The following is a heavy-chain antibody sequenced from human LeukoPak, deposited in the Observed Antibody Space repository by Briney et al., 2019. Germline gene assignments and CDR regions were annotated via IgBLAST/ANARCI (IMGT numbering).Heavy chain of an antibody. V-gene: IGHV7-4-1*02. J-gene: IGHJ3*02. D-gene: IGHD3-22*01. Sequence: ASVKVSCKASGYTFTGYYMHWVRQAPGQGLQWMGWINTNTGNPTYAQGSTGRFVFSLDTSVSTAYLQISSLKAEDTAVYYCARVQYYYDSSGYFLQSADAFDIWGQGTMVTVSS. CDR2: INTNTGNP. CDR3: ARVQYYYDSSGYFLQSADAFDI. CDR1: GYTFTGYY.